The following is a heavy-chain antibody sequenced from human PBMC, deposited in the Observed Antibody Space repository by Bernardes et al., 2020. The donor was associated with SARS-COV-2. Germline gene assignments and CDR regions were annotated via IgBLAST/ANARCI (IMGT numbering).Heavy chain of an antibody. CDR3: AREYTYGFDS. J-gene: IGHJ4*02. D-gene: IGHD5-18*01. V-gene: IGHV3-48*03. CDR1: GFTFSSSV. CDR2: ISTGGSTK. Sequence: GSLRLSCAASGFTFSSSVMNWVRQAPGKGLEWVSYISTGGSTKYYADSVKGRFTISRDNAKNSLYLQMNSLRAEDTTVYYCAREYTYGFDSWGQGTLVTVSS.